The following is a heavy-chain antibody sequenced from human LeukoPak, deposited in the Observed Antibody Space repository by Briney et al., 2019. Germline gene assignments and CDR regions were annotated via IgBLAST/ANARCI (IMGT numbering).Heavy chain of an antibody. CDR2: IYTSGST. V-gene: IGHV4-4*07. J-gene: IGHJ3*02. Sequence: SETLSLTCTVSGGSISSYYWSWMRQPAGKGLEWIGRIYTSGSTNYNPSLKSRVTMSVDTSKNQFTLKLSSVTAADTAVYYCATPGSYDGDAFDIWGQGTMVTVSS. CDR3: ATPGSYDGDAFDI. CDR1: GGSISSYY. D-gene: IGHD5-12*01.